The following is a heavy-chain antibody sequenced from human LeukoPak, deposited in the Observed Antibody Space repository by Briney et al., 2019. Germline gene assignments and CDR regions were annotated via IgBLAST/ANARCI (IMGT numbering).Heavy chain of an antibody. CDR1: GYTFTGYY. J-gene: IGHJ4*02. Sequence: ASVKVSCKASGYTFTGYYMHWVRQAPGQGLEWMGWINPNSGGTNYAQKFQGRVTMTRDTSISAAYMELSRLRSDDTAVYYCARVFDPILPKGNYFDYWGQGTLVTVSS. CDR3: ARVFDPILPKGNYFDY. V-gene: IGHV1-2*02. CDR2: INPNSGGT. D-gene: IGHD3-9*01.